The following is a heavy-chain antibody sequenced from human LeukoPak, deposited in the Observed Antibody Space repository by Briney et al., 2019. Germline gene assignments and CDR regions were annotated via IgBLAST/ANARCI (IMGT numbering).Heavy chain of an antibody. CDR1: GGSISGFY. V-gene: IGHV4-59*01. CDR2: IFYRGST. D-gene: IGHD4-23*01. CDR3: ARGGGEFDY. J-gene: IGHJ4*02. Sequence: SETLPLTCTVSGGSISGFYWSWIRQPPGKGLEWIGYIFYRGSTNYNPSLKSRATISVDTSKNQFSLNLSSVTAADTAVYYCARGGGEFDYWGQGTLVTVSS.